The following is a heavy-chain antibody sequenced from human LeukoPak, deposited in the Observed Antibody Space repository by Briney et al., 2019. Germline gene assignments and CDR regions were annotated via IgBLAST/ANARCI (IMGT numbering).Heavy chain of an antibody. CDR1: GFIFSSYW. CDR2: ISSSGNTI. J-gene: IGHJ5*01. Sequence: GGSLRLSCAASGFIFSSYWVTWVRQAPGKGLEWVSYISSSGNTIYYANSVKGRFTISRDTAKNSLYLQMNSLRADDTAVYYCALNWNCDSWGQGTLVTVSS. V-gene: IGHV3-11*01. CDR3: ALNWNCDS. D-gene: IGHD1-7*01.